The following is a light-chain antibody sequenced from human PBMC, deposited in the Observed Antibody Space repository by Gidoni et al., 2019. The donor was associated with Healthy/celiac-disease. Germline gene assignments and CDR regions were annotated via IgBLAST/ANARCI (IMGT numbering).Light chain of an antibody. J-gene: IGKJ2*01. CDR2: KSS. CDR1: QSISSW. CDR3: QLYNYLYT. V-gene: IGKV1-5*03. Sequence: DIQMTQSPSTLSASVGDRVTIHCRASQSISSWFAWYQEKPGKAPKLLSLKSSSLESGVPSRFSGSGSGTVFTLTISLLQPDDFATYYCQLYNYLYTFGQGTKLEIK.